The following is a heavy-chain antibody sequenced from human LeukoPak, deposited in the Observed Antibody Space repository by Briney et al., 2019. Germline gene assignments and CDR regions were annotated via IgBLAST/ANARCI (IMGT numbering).Heavy chain of an antibody. CDR1: GYTFTSYY. J-gene: IGHJ5*02. V-gene: IGHV1-18*04. CDR2: INAYNGNT. Sequence: ASVKVSCKASGYTFTSYYMHWVRQAPGQGLEWMGWINAYNGNTNYAQNLQGRVTMTTDTSTSIAYMELRSLGSDDTAVYYCARFSIAANWFDPWGQGTLVTVSS. D-gene: IGHD6-25*01. CDR3: ARFSIAANWFDP.